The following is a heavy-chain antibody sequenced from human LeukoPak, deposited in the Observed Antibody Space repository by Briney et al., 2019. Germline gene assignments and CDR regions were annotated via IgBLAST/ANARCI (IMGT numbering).Heavy chain of an antibody. CDR1: GFTFRSHT. D-gene: IGHD6-13*01. CDR3: AREAGRYSSNIDWFDP. J-gene: IGHJ5*02. V-gene: IGHV3-21*01. Sequence: PGGSLRLSCAASGFTFRSHTMNWVRQAPGKGLEWVSSISSNAAYIYYADSLKGRFTISRDNAKDSLYLQMNSLRAEDTAVYYCAREAGRYSSNIDWFDPWGQGTLVTVSS. CDR2: ISSNAAYI.